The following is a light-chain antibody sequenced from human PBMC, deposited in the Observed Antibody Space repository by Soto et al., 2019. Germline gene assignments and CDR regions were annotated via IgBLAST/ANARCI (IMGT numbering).Light chain of an antibody. CDR3: GSKAGSDKHVV. CDR2: EVT. J-gene: IGLJ2*01. Sequence: QSALSQPPSASGSPGQSVTISCSGLSSDIRDSNYVSWYQQHPGKAPKLVVSEVTKRPSGVPDRFSGSRSGTTAFLTISGLQTEDEADYYCGSKAGSDKHVVFGGGPKLTVL. V-gene: IGLV2-8*01. CDR1: SSDIRDSNY.